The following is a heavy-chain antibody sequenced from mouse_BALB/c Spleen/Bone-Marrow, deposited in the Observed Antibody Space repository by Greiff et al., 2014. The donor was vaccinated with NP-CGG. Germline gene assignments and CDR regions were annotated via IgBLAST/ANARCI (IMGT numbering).Heavy chain of an antibody. CDR1: GLPFSNFA. D-gene: IGHD1-1*01. CDR2: ISSCGSYP. Sequence: VQLQQPGGALGKPGGPLKLSGAPFGLPFSNFAWSWVRRLQKKKLGGVATISSCGSYPYYPDSLKGRFPISRDNAKNTLYLQMSSLKSEDTAMYYCASPHYYNSSPWWYFDVWGAGTTVTVSS. J-gene: IGHJ1*01. CDR3: ASPHYYNSSPWWYFDV. V-gene: IGHV5-6*01.